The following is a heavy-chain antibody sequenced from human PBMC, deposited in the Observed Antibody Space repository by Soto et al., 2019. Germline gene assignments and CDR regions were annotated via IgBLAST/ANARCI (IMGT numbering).Heavy chain of an antibody. D-gene: IGHD6-13*01. CDR1: GVSISSDNW. Sequence: QVQLQESGPGLVRPSGTASLTCAVSGVSISSDNWWSWVRQPPGKALEWIGEIHHSGSTNYNPSLKSRVTMSVVPSNDLFSLTLNSVTPADTAFYYCARDQGSHPGDWGQGTLVSVSS. V-gene: IGHV4-4*02. J-gene: IGHJ4*02. CDR2: IHHSGST. CDR3: ARDQGSHPGD.